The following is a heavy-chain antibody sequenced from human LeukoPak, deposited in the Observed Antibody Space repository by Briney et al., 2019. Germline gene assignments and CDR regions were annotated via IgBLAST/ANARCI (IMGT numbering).Heavy chain of an antibody. J-gene: IGHJ3*01. Sequence: ASVKVSCKASGYIFIGYGISWVRQAPGQGLEWMGWISGYNGNTNYAQKIQGRVTMTTDTSTSTAYMELRSLRSGDTAVYYCARDQGSVIQSAFDLWGQGTRVTVSS. CDR3: ARDQGSVIQSAFDL. V-gene: IGHV1-18*01. D-gene: IGHD3-16*02. CDR2: ISGYNGNT. CDR1: GYIFIGYG.